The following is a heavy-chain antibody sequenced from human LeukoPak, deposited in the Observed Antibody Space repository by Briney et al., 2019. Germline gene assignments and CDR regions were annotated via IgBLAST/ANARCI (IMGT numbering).Heavy chain of an antibody. CDR3: ARNSGTTGCFDP. J-gene: IGHJ5*02. Sequence: GGSLRLSCAASGFTFSGYSMNWVSQAAGKGMEWVSSISSGSSYIYYAHSVKGPFTISRDNAENSLYLQMNSLRPEDTAVYYCARNSGTTGCFDPWGQGTLVTVSS. D-gene: IGHD4-23*01. CDR2: ISSGSSYI. V-gene: IGHV3-21*01. CDR1: GFTFSGYS.